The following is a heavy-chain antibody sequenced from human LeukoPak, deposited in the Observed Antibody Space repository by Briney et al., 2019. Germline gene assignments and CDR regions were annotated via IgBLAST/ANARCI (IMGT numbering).Heavy chain of an antibody. CDR3: ARALAAARKNWFDP. CDR2: IYYSGST. J-gene: IGHJ5*02. CDR1: GGSISSHY. Sequence: SETLSLTCTVSGGSISSHYWSWIRQPPGKGLEWIGYIYYSGSTNYNPSLKSRVTISVDTSKNQSSLKLSSVTAADTAVYYCARALAAARKNWFDPWGQGTLVTVSS. D-gene: IGHD6-13*01. V-gene: IGHV4-59*11.